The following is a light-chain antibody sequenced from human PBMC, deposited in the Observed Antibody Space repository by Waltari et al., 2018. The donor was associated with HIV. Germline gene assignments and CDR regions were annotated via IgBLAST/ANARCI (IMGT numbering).Light chain of an antibody. CDR1: SSDDGGYNY. V-gene: IGLV2-8*01. J-gene: IGLJ2*01. CDR2: EVS. Sequence: QSALTQPPSASGSPGQSVTISCTGTSSDDGGYNYVSWSYQHPGNAPTPMFYEVSKRPSGVPDRFSGSKSGNTASLTVSGLQAEYEADYYCSSYAGSNNFVVFGGGTKLTVL. CDR3: SSYAGSNNFVV.